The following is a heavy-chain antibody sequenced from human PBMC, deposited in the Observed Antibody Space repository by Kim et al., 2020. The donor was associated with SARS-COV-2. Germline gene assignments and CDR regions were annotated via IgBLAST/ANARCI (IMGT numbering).Heavy chain of an antibody. Sequence: SETLSLTCTVSGGSISPYYWSWIRQPPGKGLEWIGYVYYSGSTNYNPSLKSRVTISVDTSKNQFSLKLTSVTAADTAVYYCARGVAAAGTLGYWGQGTLVTVSS. CDR2: VYYSGST. V-gene: IGHV4-59*08. CDR3: ARGVAAAGTLGY. D-gene: IGHD6-13*01. CDR1: GGSISPYY. J-gene: IGHJ4*02.